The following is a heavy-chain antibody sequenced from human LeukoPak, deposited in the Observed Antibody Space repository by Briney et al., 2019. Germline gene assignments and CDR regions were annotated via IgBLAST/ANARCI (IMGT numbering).Heavy chain of an antibody. D-gene: IGHD3-22*01. V-gene: IGHV1-18*01. CDR3: ARVFYDSSGYPIFDY. CDR1: GYTFTSYG. CDR2: ISAYNGST. J-gene: IGHJ4*02. Sequence: ASVKVSCKASGYTFTSYGISWVRQAPGQGLEWMGWISAYNGSTNYAQKLQGRVTMTTDTSTSTAYMELRSLRSDDTAVYYCARVFYDSSGYPIFDYWGQGTLVTVSS.